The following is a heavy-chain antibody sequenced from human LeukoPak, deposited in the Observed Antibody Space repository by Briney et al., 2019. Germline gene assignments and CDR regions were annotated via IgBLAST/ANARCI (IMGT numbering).Heavy chain of an antibody. CDR2: ISGSGVRT. Sequence: PGGSLRLSCVASGFTFSSYAMTWVRQAPGKGLEWVSGISGSGVRTFNADSVEGRFTISRDNSKNTLYLQMNSLRAEDTAAYYCAKGSRAQGYYFDFWGQGTLVTVSS. CDR3: AKGSRAQGYYFDF. J-gene: IGHJ4*02. V-gene: IGHV3-23*01. D-gene: IGHD3-10*01. CDR1: GFTFSSYA.